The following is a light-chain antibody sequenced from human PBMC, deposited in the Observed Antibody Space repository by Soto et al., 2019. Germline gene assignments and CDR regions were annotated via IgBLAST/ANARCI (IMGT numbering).Light chain of an antibody. J-gene: IGKJ1*01. Sequence: DIVMTQSPDSLAVSLGERATINCKSSQSVLYSSNNRNYLAWYQQKPGQPPKLLIYWASTRESGVPDRFSGSGSETDFTLTLSSLQADDVAVYYCQQYYSTPPTFGQGTKVEIK. CDR2: WAS. CDR1: QSVLYSSNNRNY. V-gene: IGKV4-1*01. CDR3: QQYYSTPPT.